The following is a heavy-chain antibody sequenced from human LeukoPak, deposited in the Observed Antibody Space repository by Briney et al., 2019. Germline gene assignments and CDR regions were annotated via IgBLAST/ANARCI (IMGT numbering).Heavy chain of an antibody. V-gene: IGHV3-64*01. CDR2: ISSNGGST. CDR3: ARSSFVVFDRLALFDY. J-gene: IGHJ4*02. CDR1: GFTFSSYA. Sequence: GGSLRLSCAASGFTFSSYAMHWVRQAPGKGLEYVSAISSNGGSTYYANSVKGRFTISRDNSKNTLYLQMGSLRAEDMAVYYCARSSFVVFDRLALFDYWGQGTLVTVSS. D-gene: IGHD2-21*01.